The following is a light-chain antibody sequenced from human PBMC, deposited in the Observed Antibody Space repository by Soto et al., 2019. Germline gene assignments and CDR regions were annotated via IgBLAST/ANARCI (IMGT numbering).Light chain of an antibody. J-gene: IGKJ4*01. V-gene: IGKV3-15*01. CDR1: QSVYSN. Sequence: EILMTQSPATLSVSPGERATLSCRASQSVYSNLAWYQQKPGQAPRLLIYGASTRATGIPARFSGSGSGTEFTLTISSLQSEDFAVYYCQQYNKWPVLTFGGGTKVEIK. CDR2: GAS. CDR3: QQYNKWPVLT.